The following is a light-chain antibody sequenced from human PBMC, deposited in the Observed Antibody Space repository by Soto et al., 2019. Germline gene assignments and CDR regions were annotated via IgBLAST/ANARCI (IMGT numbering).Light chain of an antibody. CDR3: HQRKSWPRT. CDR2: DTS. J-gene: IGKJ1*01. V-gene: IGKV3-11*01. Sequence: VLPQSQAPLSSSPGDSAPISCRASQTVSSRLAWYPHKPGQAPRLLIYDTSNRATGIPARFSGSGSGTDVTLTISSLEPEDGAVDYCHQRKSWPRTVGQGTKVDIK. CDR1: QTVSSR.